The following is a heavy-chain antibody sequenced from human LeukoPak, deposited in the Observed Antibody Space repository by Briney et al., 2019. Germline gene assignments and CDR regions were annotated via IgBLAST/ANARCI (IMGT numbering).Heavy chain of an antibody. CDR1: GYTFTNYG. D-gene: IGHD5-24*01. CDR3: ARLLSDGYSPFDS. CDR2: IIAYNGNT. Sequence: GASVKVSCKASGYTFTNYGISWVRQAPGQGLEWMGWIIAYNGNTNYAQGLQDRVTMTTDTSTSTAYMELRSLRSDDTAVYYCARLLSDGYSPFDSWGQGTLVTVSS. V-gene: IGHV1-18*01. J-gene: IGHJ4*02.